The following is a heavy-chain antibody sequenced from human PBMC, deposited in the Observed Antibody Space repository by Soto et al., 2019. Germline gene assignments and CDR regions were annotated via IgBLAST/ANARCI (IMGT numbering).Heavy chain of an antibody. CDR2: IYYSGST. J-gene: IGHJ4*02. V-gene: IGHV4-31*03. D-gene: IGHD2-15*01. CDR3: ARGYCSGGSCYSGSPVDY. CDR1: GGSISSGGYY. Sequence: SENLSLTCTVSGGSISSGGYYWSWIRQHPGKGLEWIGYIYYSGSTYYNPSLKSRVTISVDTSKNQFSLKLSSVTAADTAVYYCARGYCSGGSCYSGSPVDYWGQGTLVTVSS.